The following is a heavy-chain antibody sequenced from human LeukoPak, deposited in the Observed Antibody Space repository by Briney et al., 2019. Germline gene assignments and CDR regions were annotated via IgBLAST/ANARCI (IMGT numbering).Heavy chain of an antibody. Sequence: ASVKVSCKASGYTFTSYAMNWVRQAPGQGLEWMGWINTNTGNPTYAQGFTGRFVFSLDTSVSTAYLQISSLKAEDTAVYYCAKDEAAKTKSCRGTDYWGQGTLVTVSS. CDR2: INTNTGNP. CDR1: GYTFTSYA. J-gene: IGHJ4*02. V-gene: IGHV7-4-1*02. CDR3: AKDEAAKTKSCRGTDY. D-gene: IGHD2-15*01.